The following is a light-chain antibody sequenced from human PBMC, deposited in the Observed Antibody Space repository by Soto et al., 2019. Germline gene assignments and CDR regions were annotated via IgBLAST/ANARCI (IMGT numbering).Light chain of an antibody. CDR2: DAS. CDR1: LSVSSY. V-gene: IGKV3-11*01. CDR3: QQRSNWPPT. J-gene: IGKJ1*01. Sequence: EIVLTQSPATLSLTPGERATLSCRASLSVSSYLAWYQQKPGQARRLLIYDASNRATGIPARFSGSGSGTDFTLTISSLEPEDFAVYYCQQRSNWPPTFCQGTKVDVK.